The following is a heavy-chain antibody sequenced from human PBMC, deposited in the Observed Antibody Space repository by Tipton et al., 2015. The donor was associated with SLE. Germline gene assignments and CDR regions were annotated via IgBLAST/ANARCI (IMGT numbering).Heavy chain of an antibody. CDR2: INYSGST. Sequence: LRLSCTVSGGSIRSDYWNWIRQPPGKGLEWIGYINYSGSTNYNPSLKSRVTISVDTSKNQFSLKLSPVTAADTAVYYCARLEGDGYKWYFDYWGQGTLVTVSS. V-gene: IGHV4-59*08. J-gene: IGHJ4*02. D-gene: IGHD5-24*01. CDR3: ARLEGDGYKWYFDY. CDR1: GGSIRSDY.